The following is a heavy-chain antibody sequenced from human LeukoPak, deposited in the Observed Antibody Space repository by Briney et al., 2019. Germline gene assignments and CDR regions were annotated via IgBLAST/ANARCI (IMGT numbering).Heavy chain of an antibody. Sequence: GASVKVSCKASGGTFSSNVISWVRQAPGQGLEWMGRIIPIIGTPDYAQKFQGRVTNTADKSTNTAYMELTSLKSDDTAVYYCARAGGSSWYVSLYYWGQGTLVTVSS. V-gene: IGHV1-69*04. CDR2: IIPIIGTP. J-gene: IGHJ4*02. CDR3: ARAGGSSWYVSLYY. D-gene: IGHD6-13*01. CDR1: GGTFSSNV.